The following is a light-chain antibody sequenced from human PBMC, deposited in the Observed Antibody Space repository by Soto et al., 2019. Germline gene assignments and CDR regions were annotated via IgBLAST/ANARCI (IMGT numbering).Light chain of an antibody. Sequence: QSALTQPRSVSGSPGQSVTISCTGTSSDVGGYDYVSWYQQHPGKAPKLIIYNVNKRPSGVPDRFSGSKSGNTASLTISVRQTEDEADYYCCSYAGSFTVLFGGGTKVTVL. V-gene: IGLV2-11*01. J-gene: IGLJ2*01. CDR1: SSDVGGYDY. CDR2: NVN. CDR3: CSYAGSFTVL.